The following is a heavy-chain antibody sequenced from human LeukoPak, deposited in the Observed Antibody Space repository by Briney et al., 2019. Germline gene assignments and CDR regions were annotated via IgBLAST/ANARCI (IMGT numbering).Heavy chain of an antibody. D-gene: IGHD3-10*01. CDR3: ARQGGSARFEKYFDY. CDR2: ISSSSSYI. CDR1: GFTFSSYS. V-gene: IGHV3-21*01. J-gene: IGHJ4*02. Sequence: PGGSLRLSCAASGFTFSSYSMNWVRQAPGKGLEWVSSISSSSSYIYYADSVKGRFTISRDNSKNTLYLQMNSLRAEDTALYYCARQGGSARFEKYFDYWGQGTLVTVS.